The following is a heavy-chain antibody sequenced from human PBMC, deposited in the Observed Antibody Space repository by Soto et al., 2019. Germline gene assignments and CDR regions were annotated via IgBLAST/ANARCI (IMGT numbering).Heavy chain of an antibody. V-gene: IGHV4-30-4*01. CDR3: ARHVVEARSFGESVHHFDD. CDR2: IYYSRST. CDR1: GGSISSGDYY. D-gene: IGHD3-10*01. Sequence: TSETLSLTCTVSGGSISSGDYYWSWIRQPPGKGLEWIGYIYYSRSTYYNPSLKSRVTISVDTSKNQFSLKLSSVTAADTAVYYCARHVVEARSFGESVHHFDDWGHGTPVTVAS. J-gene: IGHJ4*01.